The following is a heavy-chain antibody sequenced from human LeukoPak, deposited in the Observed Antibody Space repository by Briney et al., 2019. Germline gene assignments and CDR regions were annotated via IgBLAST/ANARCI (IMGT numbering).Heavy chain of an antibody. CDR2: FDPGSGEI. J-gene: IGHJ4*02. D-gene: IGHD3-9*01. V-gene: IGHV1-24*01. Sequence: ASVKVSCKVSGYSITELSTHWVRQAPGKGLEWTGGFDPGSGEIIYVQKFQDRVTMTEDTSTDTAYMELSSLRSEDTALYYCATGTHYDLLPFWGQGTLVTVSS. CDR1: GYSITELS. CDR3: ATGTHYDLLPF.